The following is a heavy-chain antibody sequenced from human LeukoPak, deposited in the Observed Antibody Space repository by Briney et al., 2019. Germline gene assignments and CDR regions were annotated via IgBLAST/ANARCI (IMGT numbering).Heavy chain of an antibody. CDR2: IRYDGSNK. J-gene: IGHJ4*02. D-gene: IGHD4-17*01. V-gene: IGHV3-30*02. CDR3: AKAFGDYEATLTDY. Sequence: GGSLRLSCAASGFTFSSYGMHWVRQAPGKGLEWVAFIRYDGSNKYYADSVKGRFTISRDNSKNTLYLQMNSQRAEDTAVYYCAKAFGDYEATLTDYWGQGTLVTVSS. CDR1: GFTFSSYG.